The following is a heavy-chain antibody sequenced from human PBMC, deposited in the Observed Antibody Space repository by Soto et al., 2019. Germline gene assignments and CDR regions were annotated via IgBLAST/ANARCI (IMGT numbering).Heavy chain of an antibody. V-gene: IGHV4-39*01. CDR1: GESISSSSYY. CDR2: IYYSGRT. Sequence: SETLSLTCIVSGESISSSSYYWGWIRQPPGKGLEWIGSIYYSGRTYYNPSFKSRVTISIDTSKNQFSLKLSSVTATDTAVYYRARQRTTVGTQAYFDPRGQGAPVTVSS. D-gene: IGHD4-17*01. J-gene: IGHJ4*01. CDR3: ARQRTTVGTQAYFDP.